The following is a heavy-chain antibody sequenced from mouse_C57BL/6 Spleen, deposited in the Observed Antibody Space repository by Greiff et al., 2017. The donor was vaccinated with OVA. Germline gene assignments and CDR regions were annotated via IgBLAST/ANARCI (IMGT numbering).Heavy chain of an antibody. CDR3: ARQWEGYAMDY. V-gene: IGHV5-6*01. CDR1: GFTFSSYG. Sequence: EVQLVESGGDLVKPGGSLKLSCAASGFTFSSYGMSWVRQTPDKRLEWVATISSGGSYTYYPDSVKGRFTISRDNAKNTLYLQMSSLKSEDTAMYYCARQWEGYAMDYWGQGTSVTVSS. J-gene: IGHJ4*01. D-gene: IGHD4-1*01. CDR2: ISSGGSYT.